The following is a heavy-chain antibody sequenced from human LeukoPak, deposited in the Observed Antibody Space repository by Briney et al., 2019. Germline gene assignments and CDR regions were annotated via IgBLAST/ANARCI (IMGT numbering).Heavy chain of an antibody. J-gene: IGHJ6*02. D-gene: IGHD6-19*01. V-gene: IGHV1-24*01. CDR1: GYTLTELS. CDR2: FDPEDGET. CDR3: ATVSSSGYYYYGMDV. Sequence: GASVKVSCKVSGYTLTELSMHWVRQAPGKGLEWMGGFDPEDGETIYAQKFQGRVTMTEDTSTATAYMELSSLRPEDTAVYYCATVSSSGYYYYGMDVWGQGTTVTVSS.